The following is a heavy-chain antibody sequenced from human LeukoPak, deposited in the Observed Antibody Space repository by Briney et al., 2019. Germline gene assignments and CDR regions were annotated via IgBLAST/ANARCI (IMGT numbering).Heavy chain of an antibody. CDR1: GFTFSSYA. CDR3: AKACPPGDRVFGVVRGYYFDY. D-gene: IGHD3-3*01. CDR2: ISGSGGST. Sequence: PGGSLRLSCAASGFTFSSYAMSWVRQAPGKGLEWVSAISGSGGSTYYADSVKGRFTISRDNSKNTLYLQMNSLRAEDTAVYYCAKACPPGDRVFGVVRGYYFDYWGQGTLVTVSS. V-gene: IGHV3-23*01. J-gene: IGHJ4*02.